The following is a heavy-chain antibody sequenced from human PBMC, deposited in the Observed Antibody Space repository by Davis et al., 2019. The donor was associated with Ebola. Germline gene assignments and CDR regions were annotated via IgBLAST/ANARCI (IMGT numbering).Heavy chain of an antibody. CDR3: AREMRGTADSH. Sequence: PGGSLRLSCAASGFTFSSYSLNWVRQAPGKGLEWVANIKEDGSEKYYVDSVKGRFTISRDNAKNSLYLQMNSLGVEDTAMYYCAREMRGTADSHWGQGTLVTVSS. CDR1: GFTFSSYS. D-gene: IGHD1/OR15-1a*01. J-gene: IGHJ4*02. V-gene: IGHV3-7*01. CDR2: IKEDGSEK.